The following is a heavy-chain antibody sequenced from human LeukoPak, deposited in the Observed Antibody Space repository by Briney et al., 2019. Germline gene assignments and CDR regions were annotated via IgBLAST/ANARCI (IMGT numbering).Heavy chain of an antibody. Sequence: PGGSLRLSCVASGFTFSDHYMDWVRQAPGKGLEWVGRTRNKAKSYTTEYAASVKGRFTISRDDSKNSLYMQMNSLKTEDTAVYYCGRVGSLSGESGIYYYGMDVWGQGTTVTVSS. V-gene: IGHV3-72*01. J-gene: IGHJ6*02. CDR1: GFTFSDHY. D-gene: IGHD1-26*01. CDR3: GRVGSLSGESGIYYYGMDV. CDR2: TRNKAKSYTT.